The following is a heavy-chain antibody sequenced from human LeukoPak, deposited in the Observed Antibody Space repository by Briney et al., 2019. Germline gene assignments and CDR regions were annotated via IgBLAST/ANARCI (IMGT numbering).Heavy chain of an antibody. CDR1: GYTLTRYF. Sequence: ASVKGSCKASGYTLTRYFIHWVRQAPGQGLEWMGIINPNGGSTSYPQKFQGRVTMTRDTSTSTVYMELSSLRSEDTAVYYCARERDFGDFWIRVDAFDIWGQGTMVTVSS. CDR3: ARERDFGDFWIRVDAFDI. D-gene: IGHD3/OR15-3a*01. J-gene: IGHJ3*02. CDR2: INPNGGST. V-gene: IGHV1-46*01.